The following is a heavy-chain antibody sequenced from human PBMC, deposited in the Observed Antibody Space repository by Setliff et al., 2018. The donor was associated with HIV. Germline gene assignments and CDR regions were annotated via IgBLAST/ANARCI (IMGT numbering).Heavy chain of an antibody. CDR1: GYTFTNYS. CDR3: ARELKGVYDSWSSSDPPYYFDN. D-gene: IGHD3-3*01. Sequence: ASVKVSCKASGYTFTNYSMHWVRQAPGQGLEWMGYINPSGGSADYAQEFQGRIIMTRDTSTSTVYMELRSLRSEDTAVYYCARELKGVYDSWSSSDPPYYFDNWGQGTLVTVSS. V-gene: IGHV1-46*01. CDR2: INPSGGSA. J-gene: IGHJ4*02.